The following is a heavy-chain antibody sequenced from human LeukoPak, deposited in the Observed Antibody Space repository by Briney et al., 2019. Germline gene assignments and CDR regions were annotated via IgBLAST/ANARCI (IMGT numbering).Heavy chain of an antibody. V-gene: IGHV4-30-2*01. Sequence: SQTLSLTCTVSGGSISSGGYYWSWIRQPPGKGLEWIGYIYHSGSTYYNPSLKSRVTISVDRSKNQFSLKLSSVTAADTAVYYCARAVNLVVVAANPDAFDIWGQGTMVTVSS. CDR2: IYHSGST. D-gene: IGHD2-15*01. J-gene: IGHJ3*02. CDR3: ARAVNLVVVAANPDAFDI. CDR1: GGSISSGGYY.